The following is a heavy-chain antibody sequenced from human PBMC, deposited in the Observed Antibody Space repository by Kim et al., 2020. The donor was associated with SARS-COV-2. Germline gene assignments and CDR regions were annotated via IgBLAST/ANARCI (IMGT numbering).Heavy chain of an antibody. Sequence: TNSIPSLKSRVTISVDKSKNQVYLTLSSVTAADTAVYCCASTLGDANFDYWGQGTLVTVSS. CDR3: ASTLGDANFDY. D-gene: IGHD2-21*02. V-gene: IGHV4-4*01. CDR2: T. J-gene: IGHJ4*02.